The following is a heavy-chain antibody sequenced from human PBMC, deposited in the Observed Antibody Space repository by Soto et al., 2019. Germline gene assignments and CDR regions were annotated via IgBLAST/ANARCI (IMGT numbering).Heavy chain of an antibody. CDR2: IGASGGYT. CDR1: GFTFTDYA. V-gene: IGHV3-23*01. D-gene: IGHD2-15*01. J-gene: IGHJ4*02. CDR3: AKRYCTGGSCAGFDN. Sequence: GGSLRLSCAASGFTFTDYAMSWVRQAPGKGLEWVSLIGASGGYTYYADSVKGRFTISRDNSKNTVYLQMNSLRVEDTALYYCAKRYCTGGSCAGFDNWGQGTLVTVSS.